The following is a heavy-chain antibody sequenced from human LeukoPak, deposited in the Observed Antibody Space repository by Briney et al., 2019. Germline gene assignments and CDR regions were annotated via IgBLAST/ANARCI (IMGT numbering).Heavy chain of an antibody. D-gene: IGHD1-1*01. Sequence: SQTLSLTCTVSGGSISSGDYYWSWIRQPPGKGLEWIGSIYYSGSTYYNPSLKSRVTISVDTSKNQFSLKLSSVTAADTAVYYCARDRSGGWKNWFDPWGQGTLVTVSS. V-gene: IGHV4-39*07. CDR3: ARDRSGGWKNWFDP. CDR1: GGSISSGDYY. CDR2: IYYSGST. J-gene: IGHJ5*02.